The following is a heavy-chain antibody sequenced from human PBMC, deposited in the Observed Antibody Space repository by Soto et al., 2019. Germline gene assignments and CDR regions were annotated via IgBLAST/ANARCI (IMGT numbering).Heavy chain of an antibody. D-gene: IGHD4-17*01. V-gene: IGHV1-18*01. CDR1: GHTFTGYG. CDR2: ISPYSGNT. Sequence: QVQLVQSGAEVKKPGASVKVSCKPSGHTFTGYGISWVRQAPGQGLECLGWISPYSGNTDYAQKFQDRVTMTTDTSTNTAYLEQWSLRSDDTAVYYCARDRVTVTLFQYYYGLDVWGQGTTVTVS. J-gene: IGHJ6*02. CDR3: ARDRVTVTLFQYYYGLDV.